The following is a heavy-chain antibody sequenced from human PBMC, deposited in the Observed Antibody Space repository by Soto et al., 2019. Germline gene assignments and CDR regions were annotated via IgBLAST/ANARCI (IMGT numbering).Heavy chain of an antibody. J-gene: IGHJ1*01. CDR2: FDPEDGET. CDR1: GYTLTELS. CDR3: ARDARYSSGWLTFDAEYFQH. Sequence: GASVKVSCKVSGYTLTELSMHWVRQAPGKGLEWMGGFDPEDGETIYAQKFQGRVTMTEDTSTDTAYMELSSLRSEDTAVYYCARDARYSSGWLTFDAEYFQHWGQGTLVTVSS. D-gene: IGHD6-19*01. V-gene: IGHV1-24*01.